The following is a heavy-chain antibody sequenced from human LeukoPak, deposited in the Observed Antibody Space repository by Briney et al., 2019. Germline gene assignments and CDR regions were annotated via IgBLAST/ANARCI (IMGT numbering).Heavy chain of an antibody. Sequence: ASVKVSCTASGYTFTSYGMSWVRQAPGQGLEWMGWISAYNGNTNYAQKLQGRDTMPTDTSTSTAYMELRSLRSDDPAVYYCARCRRNTLRYYPYYYYGMDVWGQGTTVTVSS. D-gene: IGHD3-9*01. J-gene: IGHJ6*02. CDR2: ISAYNGNT. V-gene: IGHV1-18*01. CDR3: ARCRRNTLRYYPYYYYGMDV. CDR1: GYTFTSYG.